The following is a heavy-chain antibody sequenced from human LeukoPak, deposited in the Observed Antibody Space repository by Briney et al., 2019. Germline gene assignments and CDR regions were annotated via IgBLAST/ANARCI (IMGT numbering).Heavy chain of an antibody. CDR3: AKEGMGVVPQGIDY. Sequence: PGGSLRLSCAASGFTFSSYGMHWVRQAPGKGLEWVAFIRYDGSNKYYADSVKGRFTISRDNSKNTLYLQMNSLRAEDTAVHYCAKEGMGVVPQGIDYWGQGTLVTVSS. D-gene: IGHD2-2*01. CDR2: IRYDGSNK. J-gene: IGHJ4*02. CDR1: GFTFSSYG. V-gene: IGHV3-30*02.